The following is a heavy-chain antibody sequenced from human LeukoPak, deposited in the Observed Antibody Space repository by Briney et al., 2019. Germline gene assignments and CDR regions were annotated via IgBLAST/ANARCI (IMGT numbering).Heavy chain of an antibody. CDR2: VSYSGPT. D-gene: IGHD3-22*01. J-gene: IGHJ4*02. V-gene: IGHV4-59*08. CDR3: ARAPRDSSYFDY. CDR1: GGSFSSYY. Sequence: SETLSLTCTVSGGSFSSYYWSWIRQPPGKGLEWIGYVSYSGPTNYNPSLRSRVTISVDTSKNEFSLKLNSLTAADTAVYYCARAPRDSSYFDYWGQGTLVTVSS.